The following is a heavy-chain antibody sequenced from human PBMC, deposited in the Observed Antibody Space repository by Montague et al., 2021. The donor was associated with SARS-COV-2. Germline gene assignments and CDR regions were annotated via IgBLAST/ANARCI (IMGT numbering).Heavy chain of an antibody. CDR2: ISGSGST. J-gene: IGHJ4*02. D-gene: IGHD1-26*01. Sequence: SLRLSCAVSGFTISSYAMSWVRQPPGKGLEWVSAISGSGSTYYADSVTGRFTISRDNSKNTLYLQVNGLRAEDTAVYYCAPPVGASYHFDYWGQGTLVTVSS. CDR1: GFTISSYA. V-gene: IGHV3-23*01. CDR3: APPVGASYHFDY.